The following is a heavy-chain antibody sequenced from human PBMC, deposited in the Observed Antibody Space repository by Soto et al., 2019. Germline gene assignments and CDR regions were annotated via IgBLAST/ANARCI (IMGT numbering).Heavy chain of an antibody. CDR3: AKEGRARGGGYFDY. CDR1: GYTFTSYG. Sequence: ASVKVACKASGYTFTSYGISWVRQAPGQGLEWMGWISAYNGNTNYAQKLQGRVTMTTDTSTSTAYMELRSLRSDDTAVYYCAKEGRARGGGYFDYWGQGTLVTVSS. CDR2: ISAYNGNT. D-gene: IGHD3-10*01. V-gene: IGHV1-18*01. J-gene: IGHJ4*02.